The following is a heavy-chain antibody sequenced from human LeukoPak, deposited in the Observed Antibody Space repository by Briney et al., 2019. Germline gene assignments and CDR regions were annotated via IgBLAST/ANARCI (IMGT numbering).Heavy chain of an antibody. V-gene: IGHV1-8*01. CDR1: GYTFTSYD. J-gene: IGHJ4*02. CDR2: MSPNSGDT. Sequence: ASVTVSCTASGYTFTSYDFNWVRQATGQRPEWMGWMSPNSGDTGYAQKFQDRVTMTRNTSISTAYMELSSLRSDDTAVYYCARDLRGDSDYWGQGTLVTVSS. CDR3: ARDLRGDSDY.